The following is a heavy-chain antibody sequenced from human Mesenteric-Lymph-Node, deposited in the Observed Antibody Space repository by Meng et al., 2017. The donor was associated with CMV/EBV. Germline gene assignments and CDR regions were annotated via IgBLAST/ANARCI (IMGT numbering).Heavy chain of an antibody. J-gene: IGHJ2*01. V-gene: IGHV3-11*01. CDR2: FSSSGSAI. CDR3: ARDAGGTFGPSGFRRRASWYFDL. D-gene: IGHD3-3*01. CDR1: YY. Sequence: YYMSWIRQAQGKGLEWISYFSSSGSAISYADSVKGRFTISRDNAKNSLYLQMNSLRAEDTAVYYCARDAGGTFGPSGFRRRASWYFDLWGRGTLVTVSS.